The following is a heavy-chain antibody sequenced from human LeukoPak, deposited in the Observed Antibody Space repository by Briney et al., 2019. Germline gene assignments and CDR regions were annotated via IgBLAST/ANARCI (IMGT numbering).Heavy chain of an antibody. V-gene: IGHV4-59*01. CDR2: IYYSGST. D-gene: IGHD3-10*01. Sequence: SETLSLTCTVSGGSISSYYWSWIRQPPGKGLEWIGYIYYSGSTNYNPSLKSRVTISVDTSKNQFSLKLSSVTAADTAVYYCARAHYGSGNYYIDYWGQGTLVTVSS. CDR3: ARAHYGSGNYYIDY. J-gene: IGHJ4*02. CDR1: GGSISSYY.